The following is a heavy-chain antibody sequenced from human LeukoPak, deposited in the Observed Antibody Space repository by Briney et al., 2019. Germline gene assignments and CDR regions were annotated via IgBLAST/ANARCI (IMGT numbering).Heavy chain of an antibody. CDR1: GGSISSSNW. CDR2: IYHSGST. CDR3: ARVRLPPYYYYFYYMDV. Sequence: SETLSLTCAVSGGSISSSNWWSWVRPPPGKGLEWIGEIYHSGSTNYNPSLKSRVTISVDKSKNQFSLKLSSVTAADTAVYYCARVRLPPYYYYFYYMDVWGTGTTVTVSS. J-gene: IGHJ6*03. D-gene: IGHD5-18*01. V-gene: IGHV4-4*02.